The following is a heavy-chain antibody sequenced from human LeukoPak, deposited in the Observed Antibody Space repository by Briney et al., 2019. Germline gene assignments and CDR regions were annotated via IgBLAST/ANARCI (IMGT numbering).Heavy chain of an antibody. CDR1: GYTFTNYY. CDR3: ARDSTVATFRGCVDP. CDR2: INPSGGST. V-gene: IGHV1-46*01. J-gene: IGHJ5*02. D-gene: IGHD4-17*01. Sequence: ASVKVSCKASGYTFTNYYVHWVRQAPGQGLEWMGVINPSGGSTNYAQRFQGRVTMTRDTSTSTVYMELSSLRSEDTAVYYCARDSTVATFRGCVDPWGQGTLVTVSS.